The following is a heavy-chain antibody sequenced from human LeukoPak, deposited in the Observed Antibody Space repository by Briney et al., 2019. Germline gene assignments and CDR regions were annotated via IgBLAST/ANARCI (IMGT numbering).Heavy chain of an antibody. CDR1: GGSIDTYY. V-gene: IGHV4-59*01. Sequence: SETLSLTCTVSGGSIDTYYWNWIRQPPGKGLEWIGYVFHTGSTNYNPSLKSRVTISVDTSKNQFSLRLSSVTAADTAVYYCARVTGYVMEDYFDYWGQGTLVTVSS. D-gene: IGHD6-13*01. J-gene: IGHJ4*02. CDR3: ARVTGYVMEDYFDY. CDR2: VFHTGST.